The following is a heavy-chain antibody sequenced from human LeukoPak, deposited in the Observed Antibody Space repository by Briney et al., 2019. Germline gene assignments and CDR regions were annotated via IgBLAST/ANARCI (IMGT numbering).Heavy chain of an antibody. Sequence: AGGSLRLSCAASGFTFSSYAMSWVRQAPGKGLEWVSAISGTGGSTYYADSVKGRFTISRDNSKNMVFLQMNSLKVEDTAVYYCARGIDYWGRGTLVTVSS. CDR3: ARGIDY. V-gene: IGHV3-23*01. CDR1: GFTFSSYA. CDR2: ISGTGGST. J-gene: IGHJ4*02.